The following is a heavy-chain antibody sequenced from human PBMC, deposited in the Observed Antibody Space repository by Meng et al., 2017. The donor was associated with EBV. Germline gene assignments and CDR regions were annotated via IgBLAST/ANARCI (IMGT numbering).Heavy chain of an antibody. CDR2: IYWDDDK. J-gene: IGHJ4*02. CDR3: AHIIAARPFDY. CDR1: AFSLSTRGVG. V-gene: IGHV2-5*02. D-gene: IGHD6-6*01. Sequence: QITLKESGPTLVKPHQTPTLTCTFSAFSLSTRGVGVGWIRQPPGKALEWLALIYWDDDKRYSPSLKSRLTITKDTSKNQVVLTMTNMDPVDAATYYCAHIIAARPFDYWGQGTLVTVSS.